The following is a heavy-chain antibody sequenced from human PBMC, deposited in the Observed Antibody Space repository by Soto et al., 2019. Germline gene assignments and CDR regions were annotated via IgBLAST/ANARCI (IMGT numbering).Heavy chain of an antibody. CDR3: ASQDHSRSSSGWFDP. Sequence: QVQLQESGPGLVKPSETLSLTCTISGASISSSYWNWIRQPPGKGLEWIGYMYYSGSTNYNPSLKSRVTISVDTSRNQFSLKLTSVTAADTAVYYCASQDHSRSSSGWFDPWGQGTLVTVSS. CDR1: GASISSSY. V-gene: IGHV4-59*01. CDR2: MYYSGST. J-gene: IGHJ5*02. D-gene: IGHD6-6*01.